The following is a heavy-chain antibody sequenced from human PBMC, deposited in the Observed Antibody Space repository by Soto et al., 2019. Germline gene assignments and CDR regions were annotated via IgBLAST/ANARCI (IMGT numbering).Heavy chain of an antibody. CDR2: IIPILGIA. V-gene: IGHV1-69*02. CDR1: GGTFSSYT. D-gene: IGHD5-18*01. CDR3: ARAGYSYGFLFYFDY. J-gene: IGHJ4*02. Sequence: ASVKVSCKASGGTFSSYTISWVRQAPGQGLEWMGRIIPILGIANYAQKFQGRVTITADKSTSTAYMELSSLRSEDTAVYYCARAGYSYGFLFYFDYWGQGTLVTVSS.